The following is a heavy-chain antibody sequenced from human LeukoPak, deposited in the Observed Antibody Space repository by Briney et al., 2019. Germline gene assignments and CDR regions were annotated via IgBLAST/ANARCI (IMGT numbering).Heavy chain of an antibody. Sequence: SETLSLTCTVSGGSISSSSYYWGWIRQPPGKGLEWIGSIYYSGSTYYNPSLKSRVTISVDTSKNQFSLKLSSVTAADTAVYYCAREPGMDTAMGGGDYWGQGTLVTVPS. D-gene: IGHD5-18*01. CDR1: GGSISSSSYY. J-gene: IGHJ4*02. CDR2: IYYSGST. V-gene: IGHV4-39*07. CDR3: AREPGMDTAMGGGDY.